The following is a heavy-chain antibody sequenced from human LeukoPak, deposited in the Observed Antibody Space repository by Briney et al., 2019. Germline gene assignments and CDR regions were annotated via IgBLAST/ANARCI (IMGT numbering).Heavy chain of an antibody. CDR2: IYPDDSDT. Sequence: GESLKISCKGSGFIFTHYWIGWVRQEPGKGLEWMGIIYPDDSDTRYSPSFQGQATISADKSISTAYLQWSSLKASDTAMYYCARSLTAAAGDYWGQGTLVTVSS. CDR1: GFIFTHYW. D-gene: IGHD6-25*01. J-gene: IGHJ4*02. V-gene: IGHV5-51*01. CDR3: ARSLTAAAGDY.